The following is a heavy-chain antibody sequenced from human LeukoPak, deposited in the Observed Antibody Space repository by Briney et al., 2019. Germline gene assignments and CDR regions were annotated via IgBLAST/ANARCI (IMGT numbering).Heavy chain of an antibody. D-gene: IGHD6-6*01. J-gene: IGHJ3*02. CDR3: ARTSIAARRANTFDI. CDR2: IYHSGST. CDR1: GGSISSGGYS. Sequence: SETLSLTCTVSGGSISSGGYSWSWIRQPPGKGLEWIGYIYHSGSTYYNPSLKSRVTISVDRSKNQFSLKLSSVTAADTAVYYCARTSIAARRANTFDIWGQGTMVTVSS. V-gene: IGHV4-30-2*01.